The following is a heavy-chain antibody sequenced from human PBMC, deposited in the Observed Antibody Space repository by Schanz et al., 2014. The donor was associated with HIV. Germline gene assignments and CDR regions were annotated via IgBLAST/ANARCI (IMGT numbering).Heavy chain of an antibody. J-gene: IGHJ6*02. CDR1: GFSFDNYG. CDR2: SRVKSDSYAT. Sequence: VHLVESGGGVVRPGRSLKLSCAASGFSFDNYGMHWVRQAPGRGLEWVARSRVKSDSYATEYAVSVTGRFTISRDDSKNSVYLQMNSLNIEDTAVYYCRGYRFYYGVDFWGQGTTVTVS. V-gene: IGHV3-72*01. CDR3: RGYRFYYGVDF. D-gene: IGHD5-18*01.